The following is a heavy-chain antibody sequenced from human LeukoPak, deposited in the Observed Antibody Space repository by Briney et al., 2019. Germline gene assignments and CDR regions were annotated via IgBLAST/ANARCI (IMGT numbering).Heavy chain of an antibody. V-gene: IGHV3-23*01. D-gene: IGHD6-19*01. Sequence: GGSLRLSCVASGFIFSSYAMTWVRQAPGKGLEWVSGISGSGGRTHHADSVKGRFAISRDNSKNTVYLQMNSLRAEDTAVYYCAVSSGWALDYWGQGTLVSVSS. CDR2: ISGSGGRT. J-gene: IGHJ4*02. CDR1: GFIFSSYA. CDR3: AVSSGWALDY.